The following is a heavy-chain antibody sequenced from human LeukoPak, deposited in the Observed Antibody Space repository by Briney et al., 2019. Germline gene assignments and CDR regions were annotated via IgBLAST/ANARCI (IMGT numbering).Heavy chain of an antibody. V-gene: IGHV1-2*02. CDR2: IIPNSGGT. D-gene: IGHD1-26*01. J-gene: IGHJ2*01. CDR1: GYTFTDYY. CDR3: ARATTGADWYFDP. Sequence: GASVKVSCKASGYTFTDYYMHWVRQASGQGLEWMGWIIPNSGGTNYAQKFQGRVTMTRDTSISTAYMELSSLRSDDTAVYYCARATTGADWYFDPWGRGTLVTVSS.